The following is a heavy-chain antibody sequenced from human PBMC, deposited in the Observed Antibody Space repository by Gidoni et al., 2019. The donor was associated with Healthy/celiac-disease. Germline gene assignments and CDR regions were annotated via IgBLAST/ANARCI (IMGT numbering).Heavy chain of an antibody. D-gene: IGHD2-15*01. CDR1: GYTFTSYG. J-gene: IGHJ6*02. Sequence: QVQLVQSGAEVKKPGASVKVSCKASGYTFTSYGISWVRQAPGQGLEWMGWISAYNGNTNYAQKLQGRVTMTTDTSTNTAYMELRSLRSDDTAVYYCARWPYRFCSGGSCYPYYGMDVWGLGTTVTVSS. V-gene: IGHV1-18*04. CDR3: ARWPYRFCSGGSCYPYYGMDV. CDR2: ISAYNGNT.